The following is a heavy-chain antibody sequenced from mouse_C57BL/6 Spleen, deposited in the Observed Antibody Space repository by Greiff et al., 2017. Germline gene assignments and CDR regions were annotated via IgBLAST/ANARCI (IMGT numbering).Heavy chain of an antibody. D-gene: IGHD1-1*01. CDR1: GYTFTGYW. CDR3: ARCYYYGSSYVDWYFDV. V-gene: IGHV1-9*01. CDR2: ILPGSGST. J-gene: IGHJ1*03. Sequence: VKLMESGAELMKPGASVKLSCKATGYTFTGYWIEWVKQRPGPGLEWIGEILPGSGSTNYNEKFKGKATFTADTSSNTAYMQLSSLTTEDSAIYYCARCYYYGSSYVDWYFDVWGTGTTVTVSS.